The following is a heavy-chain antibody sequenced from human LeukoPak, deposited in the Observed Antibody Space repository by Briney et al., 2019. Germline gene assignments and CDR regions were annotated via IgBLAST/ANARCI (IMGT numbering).Heavy chain of an antibody. CDR2: IYTSGST. Sequence: SETLSLTWTVSGGSISSYYWSWIRQPAGKGREWIGRIYTSGSTNYNPSLKSRVTISVDTSKNQLSLKLSSVTAAATALYYCARGEGGPFVYYYSYYMDVLGKGTTVTVSS. V-gene: IGHV4-4*07. D-gene: IGHD3-16*01. CDR1: GGSISSYY. J-gene: IGHJ6*03. CDR3: ARGEGGPFVYYYSYYMDV.